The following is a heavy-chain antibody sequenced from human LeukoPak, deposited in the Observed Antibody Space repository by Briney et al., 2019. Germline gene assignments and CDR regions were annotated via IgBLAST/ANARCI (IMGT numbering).Heavy chain of an antibody. CDR2: ISSSSSTI. V-gene: IGHV3-48*04. CDR3: ARDLRITMVRGEKTDFDY. CDR1: GFTFSSYS. J-gene: IGHJ4*02. Sequence: GGSLRLSCAASGFTFSSYSMNWVRQAPGKGLEWVSYISSSSSTIYYADSVKGRFTISRDNAKNSLYLQMNSLRAEDTAVYYCARDLRITMVRGEKTDFDYWGQGTLVTVSS. D-gene: IGHD3-10*01.